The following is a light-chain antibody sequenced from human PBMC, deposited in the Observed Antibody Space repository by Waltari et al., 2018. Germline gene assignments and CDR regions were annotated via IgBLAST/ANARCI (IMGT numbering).Light chain of an antibody. V-gene: IGKV4-1*01. CDR2: GAS. CDR3: QQYHSLPPT. J-gene: IGKJ1*01. Sequence: DIVMTQSPDSLAVSLGERATLTCRSRQSVLYSSNNKNFLAWFQQKPGQPPKLLIYGASTRESGVPDRISGSGSGTDFTLTISGLQAEDVAVYYCQQYHSLPPTFGQGTKVEIK. CDR1: QSVLYSSNNKNF.